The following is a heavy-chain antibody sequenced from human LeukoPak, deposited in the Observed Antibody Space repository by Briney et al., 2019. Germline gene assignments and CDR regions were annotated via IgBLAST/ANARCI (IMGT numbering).Heavy chain of an antibody. CDR3: ARVRSIYIDGYAPYYYYYYMDV. CDR1: GGSFSGYY. Sequence: LETLSLTCAVYGGSFSGYYWSWIRQPPGKGLEWIGEINHSGSTNYNPSLKSRVTISVDTSKNQFSLKLSSVTAADTAVYYCARVRSIYIDGYAPYYYYYYMDVWGKGTTVTVSS. J-gene: IGHJ6*03. V-gene: IGHV4-34*01. D-gene: IGHD5-18*01. CDR2: INHSGST.